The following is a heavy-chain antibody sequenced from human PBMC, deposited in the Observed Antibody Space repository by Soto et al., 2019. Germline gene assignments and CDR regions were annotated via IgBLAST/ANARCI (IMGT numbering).Heavy chain of an antibody. Sequence: QVQLVQSGAEARKPGFSVKVSCKASGGTFSSYSISWVRQAPGQGLEWMGGSIPIFGTPNYAQKFQGRVKTTAHESTSTAYMELRSLRSEDTTSYFCARGTPYCGDDNCYPAYFHQRGQGTLGTVST. J-gene: IGHJ4*02. CDR3: ARGTPYCGDDNCYPAYFHQ. CDR1: GGTFSSYS. CDR2: SIPIFGTP. D-gene: IGHD2-21*02. V-gene: IGHV1-69*01.